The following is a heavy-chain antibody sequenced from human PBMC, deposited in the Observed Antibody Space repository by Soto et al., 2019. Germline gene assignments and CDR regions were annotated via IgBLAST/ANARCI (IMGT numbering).Heavy chain of an antibody. D-gene: IGHD2-2*02. J-gene: IGHJ6*02. V-gene: IGHV3-21*01. Sequence: SLRLSCAASGFTFSSYSMNWVRQAPGKGLEWVSSISSSSSDIYYADSVKGRFTISRDNAKNSVSLQMNSLRAEDTAVYYCAREYTAWPLAYGLDVWGQGTTVTVSS. CDR1: GFTFSSYS. CDR3: AREYTAWPLAYGLDV. CDR2: ISSSSSDI.